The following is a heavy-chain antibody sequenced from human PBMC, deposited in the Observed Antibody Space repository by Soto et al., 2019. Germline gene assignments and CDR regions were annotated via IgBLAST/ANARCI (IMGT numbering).Heavy chain of an antibody. CDR2: ISTSGST. J-gene: IGHJ4*02. D-gene: IGHD2-2*01. V-gene: IGHV4-4*07. CDR3: ARGRNIVVVPAPSGYYFDY. Sequence: QVQLRESGPGLVKPSETLSLTCSVSGGSISTYYWSWIRQPAGKGLEWIGRISTSGSTNYNPSLKSRVTMSLDASKNQFSLKLSSVTAADTAVYYCARGRNIVVVPAPSGYYFDYWGQGTLVTVSS. CDR1: GGSISTYY.